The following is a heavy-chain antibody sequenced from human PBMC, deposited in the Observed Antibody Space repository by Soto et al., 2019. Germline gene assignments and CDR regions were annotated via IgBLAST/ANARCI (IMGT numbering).Heavy chain of an antibody. CDR2: INHSGST. J-gene: IGHJ6*02. Sequence: SETLSLTCAVYGGSFSGYYWSWIRQPPGKGLEWIGEINHSGSTNYNPSLKSRVTISVDTSKNQFSLKLSSVTAADTAVYYCARLRFYYGMDVWGQGTTVTVS. CDR1: GGSFSGYY. CDR3: ARLRFYYGMDV. V-gene: IGHV4-34*01. D-gene: IGHD5-12*01.